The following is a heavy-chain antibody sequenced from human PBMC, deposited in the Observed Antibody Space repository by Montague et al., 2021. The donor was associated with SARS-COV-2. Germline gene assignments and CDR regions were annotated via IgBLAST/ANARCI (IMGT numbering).Heavy chain of an antibody. D-gene: IGHD2-8*02. J-gene: IGHJ4*01. Sequence: SETLSLTCTVSGDSISSLHYYWCWIRQPPGKGPEWIGIVHNRGSTYYNPSLRSRVTISVDTSKNQFALRLRSVTATDTAVYYCARRAGGVGDTGFDYWGQGTLVTVSS. CDR3: ARRAGGVGDTGFDY. V-gene: IGHV4-39*01. CDR2: VHNRGST. CDR1: GDSISSLHYY.